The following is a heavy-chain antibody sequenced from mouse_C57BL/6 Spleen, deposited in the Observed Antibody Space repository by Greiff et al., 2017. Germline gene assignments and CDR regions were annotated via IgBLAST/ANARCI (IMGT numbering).Heavy chain of an antibody. CDR3: ARNYGGSSYYATDD. Sequence: EVQLQQSGPELVKPGASVKISCKASGYTFTDYYMNWVKQSHGKSLEWIGDINPNNGGTSYNQKFKGKATLTVDKSSSPAYMELRSLTLEESEVYYCARNYGGSSYYATDDWG. J-gene: IGHJ4*01. CDR2: INPNNGGT. D-gene: IGHD1-1*01. CDR1: GYTFTDYY. V-gene: IGHV1-26*01.